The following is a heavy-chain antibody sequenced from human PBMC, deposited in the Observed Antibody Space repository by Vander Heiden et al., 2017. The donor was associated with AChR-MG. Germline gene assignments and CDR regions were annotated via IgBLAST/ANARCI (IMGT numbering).Heavy chain of an antibody. CDR1: GFTFSSYG. J-gene: IGHJ4*02. CDR3: AKEAYGAFAY. V-gene: IGHV3-30*18. CDR2: ISYDGSNK. Sequence: QVQLVASGGGVVQPGRSLRLSCAASGFTFSSYGMHWVRQAPGKGLEWVAVISYDGSNKYYADSVKGRFTISRDNSKNTLYLQMNSLRAEDTAVYYCAKEAYGAFAYWGQGTLVTVSS. D-gene: IGHD4-17*01.